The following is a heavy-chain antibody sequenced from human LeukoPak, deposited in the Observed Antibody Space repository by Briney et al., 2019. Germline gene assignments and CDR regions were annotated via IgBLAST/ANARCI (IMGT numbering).Heavy chain of an antibody. CDR2: ISYDGSNK. D-gene: IGHD1-26*01. V-gene: IGHV3-30*04. CDR1: GFTFSSYA. J-gene: IGHJ5*02. CDR3: ARVGATNNWFDP. Sequence: PGGSLRLSCAASGFTFSSYAMHWVRLAPGKGLEWVAVISYDGSNKYYADSVKGRFTISRDNSKNTLYLQMNSLRAEDTAVYYCARVGATNNWFDPWGQGTLVTVSA.